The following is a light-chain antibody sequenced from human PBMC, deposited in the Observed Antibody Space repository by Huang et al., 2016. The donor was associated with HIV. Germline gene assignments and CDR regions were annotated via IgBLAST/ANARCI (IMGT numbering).Light chain of an antibody. CDR1: QSVSSN. J-gene: IGKJ2*01. Sequence: EIVMTQSPATLSVSPGERATRSCRASQSVSSNLAWYQQKPGQAPRLLIYGASTRATGIPARFSGSGYGTEFTLTISSLQSEDFAVYYCQQYNNWPLYTFGQGTKLEIK. V-gene: IGKV3-15*01. CDR3: QQYNNWPLYT. CDR2: GAS.